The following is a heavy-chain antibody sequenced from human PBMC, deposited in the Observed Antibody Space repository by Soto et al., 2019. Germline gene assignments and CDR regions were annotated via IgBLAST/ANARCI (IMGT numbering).Heavy chain of an antibody. CDR2: IYYSGST. CDR1: GGSISSYY. CDR3: ARRYGYSFDY. Sequence: SETLSLTCTVSGGSISSYYWSWIRQPPGKGLEWIGYIYYSGSTYYNPSLKSRVTISVDTSKNQFSLKLSSVTAADTALYYCARRYGYSFDYWGQGTLVTVSS. J-gene: IGHJ4*02. V-gene: IGHV4-59*08. D-gene: IGHD1-1*01.